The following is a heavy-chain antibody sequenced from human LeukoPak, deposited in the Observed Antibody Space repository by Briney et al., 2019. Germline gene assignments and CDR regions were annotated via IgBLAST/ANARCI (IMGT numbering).Heavy chain of an antibody. D-gene: IGHD5-12*01. CDR2: IKQDGSEK. CDR3: ARAVGLSGYDFGDY. V-gene: IGHV3-7*01. J-gene: IGHJ4*02. Sequence: GGSLRLSCAASGFTFSSYWMGWVRQAPGKGLEWVANIKQDGSEKYYVDSVKGRFTISRDNAKNSLYLQMNSLRAEDTAVYYCARAVGLSGYDFGDYWGQGTLVTVSS. CDR1: GFTFSSYW.